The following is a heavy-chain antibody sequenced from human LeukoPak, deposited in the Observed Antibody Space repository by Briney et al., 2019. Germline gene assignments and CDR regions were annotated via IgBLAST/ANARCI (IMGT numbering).Heavy chain of an antibody. CDR1: GFTVSSNY. CDR3: ARGLVGATTIDY. D-gene: IGHD1-26*01. V-gene: IGHV3-66*02. CDR2: IYSGGST. Sequence: GGSLRLSCAASGFTVSSNYMSWVRQAPGKGLEWVSVIYSGGSTYYADSVKGRFTISRDNSKNTLYLQTNSLRAEDTAVYYCARGLVGATTIDYWGQGTLVTVSS. J-gene: IGHJ4*02.